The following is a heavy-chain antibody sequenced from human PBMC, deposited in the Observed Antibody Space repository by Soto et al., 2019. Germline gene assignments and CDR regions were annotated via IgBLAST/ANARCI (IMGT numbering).Heavy chain of an antibody. D-gene: IGHD2-15*01. Sequence: HPGGSLRLSCAASGFTFSSYAMSWVRQAPGKGLEWVSAISGSGGSTYYADSVKGRFTISRDNSKNTLYLQMNSLRAEDTAVYYCAKGINFYYYYHLDVWGKGTTVTVSS. V-gene: IGHV3-23*01. CDR3: AKGINFYYYYHLDV. CDR2: ISGSGGST. CDR1: GFTFSSYA. J-gene: IGHJ6*03.